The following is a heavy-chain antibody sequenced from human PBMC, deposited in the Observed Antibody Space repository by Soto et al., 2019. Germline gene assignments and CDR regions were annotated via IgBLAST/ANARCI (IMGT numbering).Heavy chain of an antibody. Sequence: EVQLLESGGGLVQPGGSLRLSCAASGFTFSTYVMSWVRQAPGKGLEWVSTIIGSGTSTYYADSVKGRFTISRDNSRNALYLQLNSLRAEDRAVYYCAKPDYWGQGTLVTVSS. CDR3: AKPDY. V-gene: IGHV3-23*01. CDR1: GFTFSTYV. J-gene: IGHJ4*02. CDR2: IIGSGTST.